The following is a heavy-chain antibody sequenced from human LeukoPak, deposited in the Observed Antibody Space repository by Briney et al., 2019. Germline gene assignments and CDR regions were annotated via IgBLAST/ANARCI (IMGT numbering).Heavy chain of an antibody. D-gene: IGHD1-1*01. CDR3: AKANGVSNADAVW. CDR2: IRGGGER. V-gene: IGHV3-23*01. Sequence: GGSLRLSCAVSGFSFSNYAMSCVRQSPTRGAGGGPSIRGGGERFYADSVQGRFTLSRDDSRNTVYLQLNNLRVEDTAIYYCAKANGVSNADAVWWGQGTQVTVSS. J-gene: IGHJ4*02. CDR1: GFSFSNYA.